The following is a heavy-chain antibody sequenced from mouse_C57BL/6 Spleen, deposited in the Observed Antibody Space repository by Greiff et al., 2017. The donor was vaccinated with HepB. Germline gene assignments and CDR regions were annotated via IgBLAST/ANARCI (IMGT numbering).Heavy chain of an antibody. CDR2: INPGSGGT. CDR3: ASGWDDYFDY. CDR1: GYAFTNYL. D-gene: IGHD4-1*01. Sequence: QVQLQQSGAELVRPGTSVKVSCKASGYAFTNYLIEWVKQRPGQGLEWIGVINPGSGGTNYNEKFKGKATLTADKSSSTAYMQLSSLTSEDSAVYYCASGWDDYFDYWGQGTTLTVSS. V-gene: IGHV1-54*01. J-gene: IGHJ2*01.